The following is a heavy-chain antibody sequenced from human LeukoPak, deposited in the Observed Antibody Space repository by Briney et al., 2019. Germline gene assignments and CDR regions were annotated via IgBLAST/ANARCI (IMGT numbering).Heavy chain of an antibody. CDR1: GGTFSSYA. J-gene: IGHJ6*03. Sequence: GSSVKVSCKASGGTFSSYAISWVRQAPGQGLEWMGGIIPIFGTANYARKFQGRVTITTDESTSTAYMELSSLRSEDTAVYYCARAKGIREYMDVWGKGTTVTVSS. CDR2: IIPIFGTA. D-gene: IGHD3-10*01. V-gene: IGHV1-69*05. CDR3: ARAKGIREYMDV.